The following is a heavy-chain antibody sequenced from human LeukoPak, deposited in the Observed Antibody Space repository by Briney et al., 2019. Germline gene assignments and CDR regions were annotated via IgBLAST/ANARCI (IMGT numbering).Heavy chain of an antibody. CDR2: ISGSDGST. CDR1: GFTFSSYA. Sequence: GGSLRLSCAASGFTFSSYAMSWVRQAPGKGLEWVSGISGSDGSTYYADSVKGRFAISRDNSKNTLFLQMNSLRAEDTAVYYCAKGSSSNIAARLNYWGQGTLVTVSS. V-gene: IGHV3-23*01. D-gene: IGHD6-6*01. J-gene: IGHJ4*02. CDR3: AKGSSSNIAARLNY.